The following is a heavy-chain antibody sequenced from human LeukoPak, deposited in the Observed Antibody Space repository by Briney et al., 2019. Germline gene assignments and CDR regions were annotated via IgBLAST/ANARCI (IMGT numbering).Heavy chain of an antibody. V-gene: IGHV5-51*01. CDR3: ARYARPGKNSRGFDY. CDR2: IYPGDSDT. J-gene: IGHJ4*02. D-gene: IGHD4-23*01. Sequence: GESLKTSCKGSGYSFTSYWIGWVRQMPGKGLEWMGIIYPGDSDTRYSPSFQGQVTISVDKSINTAYLQWSSLEASDTAMYYCARYARPGKNSRGFDYWGQGTLVTVSS. CDR1: GYSFTSYW.